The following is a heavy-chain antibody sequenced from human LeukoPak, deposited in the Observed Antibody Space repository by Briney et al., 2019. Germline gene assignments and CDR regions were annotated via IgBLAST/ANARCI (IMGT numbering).Heavy chain of an antibody. CDR2: INPNSGGT. CDR1: GYTFTDYY. Sequence: ASVKVSCKASGYTFTDYYIHWVRQAPGQGLEWMGRINPNSGGTDSAQMFQGRVTMTRDTYMNTAYMELSRLRSDDTAVYYCARDLSGISSATDAFDMWGQGTMVTVSS. CDR3: ARDLSGISSATDAFDM. D-gene: IGHD1-14*01. V-gene: IGHV1-2*06. J-gene: IGHJ3*02.